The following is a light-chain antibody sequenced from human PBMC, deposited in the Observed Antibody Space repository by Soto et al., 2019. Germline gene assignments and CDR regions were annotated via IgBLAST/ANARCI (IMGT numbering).Light chain of an antibody. Sequence: QSALTQPRSVSGSPGQSVTISCTGSSSDVGGYNFVSWYQKVPGKAPKLMIYDVTKRPSGVPDRFSGSKSGNTASLTISGLQGEEEADYYCCSYAGSFPHFGGGTKLTVL. J-gene: IGLJ2*01. CDR2: DVT. CDR1: SSDVGGYNF. V-gene: IGLV2-11*01. CDR3: CSYAGSFPH.